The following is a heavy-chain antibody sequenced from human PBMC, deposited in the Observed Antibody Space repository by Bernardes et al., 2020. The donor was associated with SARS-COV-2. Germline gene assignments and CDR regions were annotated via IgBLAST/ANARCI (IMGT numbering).Heavy chain of an antibody. CDR1: GYTFTGYY. Sequence: ASVKVSCKPSGYTFTGYYMHCVRQAPGQGLDGMGLINLNSGGTHYAQKFQGWVTMTRDTSISTAYMERSRLGSADTAVYYCARAQLRGYDAFDIWGQGTMVTVSS. J-gene: IGHJ3*02. D-gene: IGHD1-26*01. CDR2: INLNSGGT. V-gene: IGHV1-2*04. CDR3: ARAQLRGYDAFDI.